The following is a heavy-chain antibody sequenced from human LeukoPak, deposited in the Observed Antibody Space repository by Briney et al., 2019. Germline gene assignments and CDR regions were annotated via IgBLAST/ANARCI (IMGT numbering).Heavy chain of an antibody. Sequence: ASVKVSCKASGGTFSSYAISWVRQAPGQGLEWMGGIIPIFGTANYAQKFQGRVTITADESTSTAYMELSSLRSEDTAVYYCALGDYGDYEAVYWGQGTLVTVSS. CDR3: ALGDYGDYEAVY. V-gene: IGHV1-69*13. CDR1: GGTFSSYA. J-gene: IGHJ4*02. CDR2: IIPIFGTA. D-gene: IGHD4-17*01.